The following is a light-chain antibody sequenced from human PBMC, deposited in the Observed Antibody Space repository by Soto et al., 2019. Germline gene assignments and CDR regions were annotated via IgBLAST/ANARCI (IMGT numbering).Light chain of an antibody. CDR1: QSVLYSSNNKNY. CDR2: WAS. CDR3: QQYYSTPRT. J-gene: IGKJ1*01. Sequence: DIVMTQSPDSLAVSLGERATINCKSSQSVLYSSNNKNYLAWYQQKPGQPPKLLIYWASTRESGVPDRFSGSWSGTDFTLTISSLQDEDVAVYYCQQYYSTPRTFGQGIKVEIK. V-gene: IGKV4-1*01.